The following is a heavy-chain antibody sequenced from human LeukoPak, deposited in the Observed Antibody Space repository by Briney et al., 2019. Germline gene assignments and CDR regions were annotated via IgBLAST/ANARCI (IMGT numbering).Heavy chain of an antibody. J-gene: IGHJ4*02. CDR1: GGSISSSSYY. Sequence: SETLSLTCTVSGGSISSSSYYWGWIRQPPGKGLQWIGSIYYSGSTYYNPSLKSRVTISVDTSKNQFSLKLNSVTAADTAVYYCARDRGWNYLQEYFDFWGQGALVPVSS. D-gene: IGHD1-7*01. CDR2: IYYSGST. CDR3: ARDRGWNYLQEYFDF. V-gene: IGHV4-39*07.